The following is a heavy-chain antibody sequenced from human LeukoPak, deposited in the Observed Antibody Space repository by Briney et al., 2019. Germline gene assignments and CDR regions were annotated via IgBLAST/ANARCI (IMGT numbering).Heavy chain of an antibody. Sequence: GGSLRLSCIASGFSFSGHWMHWARQLPGKGLVWVSRISPTGSTTSYADSVKGRFTVSRDNAKNTLYLQVNNLRAEDTAVYYCARRYSSSVDYWGQGTLVTVSS. CDR2: ISPTGSTT. J-gene: IGHJ4*02. D-gene: IGHD6-6*01. CDR1: GFSFSGHW. V-gene: IGHV3-74*01. CDR3: ARRYSSSVDY.